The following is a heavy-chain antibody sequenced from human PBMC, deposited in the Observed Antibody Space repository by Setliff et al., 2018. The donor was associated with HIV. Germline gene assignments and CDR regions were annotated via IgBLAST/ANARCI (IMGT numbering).Heavy chain of an antibody. V-gene: IGHV4-38-2*01. J-gene: IGHJ3*02. D-gene: IGHD3-22*01. CDR3: ARQGAGYYYDSSDYYTGNGFDM. Sequence: PSETLSLTCALSGYSISTAYYWAWIRQSPGKGLEWIGGFHHSGSAHYNPSLKSRVTISGQTSKNQFSLTLTSVTAADTAIYYCARQGAGYYYDSSDYYTGNGFDMWGQGTMVTVSS. CDR2: FHHSGSA. CDR1: GYSISTAYY.